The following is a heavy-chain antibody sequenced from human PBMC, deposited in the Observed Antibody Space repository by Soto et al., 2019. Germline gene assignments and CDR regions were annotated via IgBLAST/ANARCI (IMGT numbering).Heavy chain of an antibody. CDR1: GYTFTSYG. D-gene: IGHD5-12*01. Sequence: GASVKVSCKASGYTFTSYGISWVRQAPGQGLEWMGWISAYNGNTNYAQKLQGRVTMTTDTSTSTAYMELRSLRSDDTAVYYCARGGTREWRWLQFVLTVWGQGTLVTVSS. V-gene: IGHV1-18*01. J-gene: IGHJ4*02. CDR2: ISAYNGNT. CDR3: ARGGTREWRWLQFVLTV.